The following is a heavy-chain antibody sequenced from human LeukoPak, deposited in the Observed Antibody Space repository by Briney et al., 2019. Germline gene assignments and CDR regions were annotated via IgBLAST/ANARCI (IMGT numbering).Heavy chain of an antibody. V-gene: IGHV4-59*01. J-gene: IGHJ4*02. CDR3: ARRVRGPFDH. CDR1: GGSISSYY. Sequence: SETLSLTCTVSGGSISSYYWSWVRQPPGKGLEWIGYIYYSGSTNYNPSLKSRVTISVDTSKNQFSLKLSSVTAADTAVYYCARRVRGPFDHWGQGTLVTVSS. D-gene: IGHD2-21*01. CDR2: IYYSGST.